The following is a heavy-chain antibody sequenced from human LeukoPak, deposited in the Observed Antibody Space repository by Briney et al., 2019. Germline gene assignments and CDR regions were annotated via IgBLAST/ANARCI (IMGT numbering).Heavy chain of an antibody. CDR3: ARDRAAAGTFYYYYMDV. V-gene: IGHV3-23*01. J-gene: IGHJ6*03. Sequence: GGSLRLSCAASGFTFSSYGMSWVRQAPGKGLEWVSAISGSGGSTYYADSVKGRFTISRDNSKNTLYLQMNSLRAEDTAVYYCARDRAAAGTFYYYYMDVWGKGTTVTVSS. D-gene: IGHD6-13*01. CDR1: GFTFSSYG. CDR2: ISGSGGST.